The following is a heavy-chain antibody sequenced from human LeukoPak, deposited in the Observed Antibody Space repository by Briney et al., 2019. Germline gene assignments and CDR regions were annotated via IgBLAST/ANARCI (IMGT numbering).Heavy chain of an antibody. CDR2: IIPIFGTA. D-gene: IGHD6-13*01. J-gene: IGHJ6*03. V-gene: IGHV1-69*05. CDR3: ARVCRSRQATKYSSSWFDYHYYYMDV. CDR1: GGTFSSYA. Sequence: ASVKVSCKASGGTFSSYAISWVRQAPGQGLEWMGGIIPIFGTANYAQKFQGRVTITTDESTSTAYMELSSLRSEDTAVYYCARVCRSRQATKYSSSWFDYHYYYMDVWGKGTTVTVSS.